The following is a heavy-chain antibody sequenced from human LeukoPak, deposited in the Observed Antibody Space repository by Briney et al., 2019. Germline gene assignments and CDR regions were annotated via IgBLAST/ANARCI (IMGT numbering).Heavy chain of an antibody. D-gene: IGHD2-2*01. CDR2: IIPIFGTA. V-gene: IGHV1-69*13. J-gene: IGHJ4*02. CDR3: ARGEEGIVVVPAAIY. Sequence: SVKVSCKASGGTFSSYAISWVRQAPGQGLEWMGGIIPIFGTANYAQKFQGRVTITADESTSTAYMELSSLRSEDTAVYYCARGEEGIVVVPAAIYWGQGTLVTVSS. CDR1: GGTFSSYA.